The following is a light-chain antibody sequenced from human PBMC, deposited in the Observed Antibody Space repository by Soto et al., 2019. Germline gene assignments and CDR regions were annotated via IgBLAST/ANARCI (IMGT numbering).Light chain of an antibody. J-gene: IGKJ4*01. Sequence: DIQMTQSPSSLSASVGDRVTSTCQASQDISNYLNWYQQKPGKAPKLLIYDASNLETGVPSRFSGSGSGTDFTFTISRLQPEDIATYYCQQYDNLPLTFGGGTKVGIK. CDR2: DAS. V-gene: IGKV1-33*01. CDR1: QDISNY. CDR3: QQYDNLPLT.